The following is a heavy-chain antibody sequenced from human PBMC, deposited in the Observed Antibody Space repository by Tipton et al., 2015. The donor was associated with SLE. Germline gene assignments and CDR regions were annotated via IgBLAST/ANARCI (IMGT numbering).Heavy chain of an antibody. J-gene: IGHJ2*01. CDR3: AKGVGVAGTSWYFDL. V-gene: IGHV3-23*01. CDR2: ISGSGGST. D-gene: IGHD6-19*01. CDR1: GFTFSSYA. Sequence: GSLRLSCAASGFTFSSYAMSWVRQAPGKGLEWVSAISGSGGSTYYADSVKGRFTISRDNSKNTLYLQMNSLRAEDTAVYYCAKGVGVAGTSWYFDLWGRGTLVTVSS.